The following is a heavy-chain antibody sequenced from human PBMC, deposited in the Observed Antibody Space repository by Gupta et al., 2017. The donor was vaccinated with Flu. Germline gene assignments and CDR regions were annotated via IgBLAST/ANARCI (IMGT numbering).Heavy chain of an antibody. CDR2: ISSSSTYI. Sequence: EVQLVDSGGGLVKPGGSLRLSCTISGFTFSTYAFNWVRQAPGKGLEWVASISSSSTYIFYADSVKGRFTVSRNNAENSLYLQMNSLRAEDTAVYYCARDAAGTDFNWFDPWGQGTLVTVSS. D-gene: IGHD6-13*01. CDR1: GFTFSTYA. V-gene: IGHV3-21*01. J-gene: IGHJ5*01. CDR3: ARDAAGTDFNWFDP.